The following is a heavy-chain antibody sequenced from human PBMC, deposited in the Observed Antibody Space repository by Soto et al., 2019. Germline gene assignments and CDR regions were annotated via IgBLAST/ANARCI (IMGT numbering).Heavy chain of an antibody. D-gene: IGHD3-3*01. CDR1: GFTSSNAW. CDR3: TTSFTIPDLLGAFDI. J-gene: IGHJ3*02. CDR2: IKSKTDGGTT. Sequence: EVQLVESGGGLVKPGGSLRLSCAASGFTSSNAWMNWVRQAPGKGLEWVGRIKSKTDGGTTDYAAPVKGRFTISRDDSKNTLYLQMNSLKTEDTAVYYCTTSFTIPDLLGAFDIWGQGTMVTVSS. V-gene: IGHV3-15*07.